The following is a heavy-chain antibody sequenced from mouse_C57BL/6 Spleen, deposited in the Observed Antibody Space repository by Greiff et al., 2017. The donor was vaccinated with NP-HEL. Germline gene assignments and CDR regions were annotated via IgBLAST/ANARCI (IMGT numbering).Heavy chain of an antibody. CDR3: ARRGYGSSGYFDY. J-gene: IGHJ2*01. Sequence: QVQLKQPGAELVRPGSSVKLSCKASGYTFTSYWMHWVKQRPIQGLEWIGNIDPSDSETHYNQKFKDKATLTVDKSSSSAYMQLSSLTSEDSAVYYCARRGYGSSGYFDYWGQGTTLTVSS. CDR1: GYTFTSYW. CDR2: IDPSDSET. V-gene: IGHV1-52*01. D-gene: IGHD1-1*01.